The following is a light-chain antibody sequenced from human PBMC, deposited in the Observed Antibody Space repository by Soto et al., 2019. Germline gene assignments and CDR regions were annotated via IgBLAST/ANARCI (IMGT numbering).Light chain of an antibody. Sequence: QSALTQPASVSGSPGQSITISCSGATSDIGTYNYVSWYQHHPGKVPKVIIYEVSNRPSGVSNRFSGSKSGNTASLTISGLQAEDEADYYCISYTDRQSYLFGTGTKVTVL. J-gene: IGLJ1*01. CDR1: TSDIGTYNY. CDR3: ISYTDRQSYL. V-gene: IGLV2-14*01. CDR2: EVS.